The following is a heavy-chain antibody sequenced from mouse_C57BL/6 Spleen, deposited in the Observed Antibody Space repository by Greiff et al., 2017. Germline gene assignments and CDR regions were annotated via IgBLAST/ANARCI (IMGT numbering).Heavy chain of an antibody. CDR1: GFTFSNYW. Sequence: NLVESGGGLVQPGGSMKLSCVASGFTFSNYWLNWVRQSPENGLEWVAQIRLKSDNYATHYAESVKGRFAISRNDSKSSVYLQMNNLMAEYTGIYYCTGHQEVVPHWGQGTTLTVSS. D-gene: IGHD1-1*01. CDR3: TGHQEVVPH. V-gene: IGHV6-3*01. J-gene: IGHJ2*01. CDR2: IRLKSDNYAT.